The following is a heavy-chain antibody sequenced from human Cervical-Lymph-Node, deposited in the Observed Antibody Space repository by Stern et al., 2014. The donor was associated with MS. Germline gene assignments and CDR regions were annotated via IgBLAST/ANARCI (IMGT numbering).Heavy chain of an antibody. CDR1: GYSFTSYW. CDR3: ARRGRWLDGFDV. CDR2: IYPGDSDT. V-gene: IGHV5-51*03. Sequence: EVQLVESGAEVRKPGESLKISCQGSGYSFTSYWIGWVRQLPGKGLEWMGIIYPGDSDTRYSSSLQGQVNISADKSIGTAYLPWSSLKASDTAMYYCARRGRWLDGFDVWGQGTMVTVSS. J-gene: IGHJ3*01. D-gene: IGHD6-19*01.